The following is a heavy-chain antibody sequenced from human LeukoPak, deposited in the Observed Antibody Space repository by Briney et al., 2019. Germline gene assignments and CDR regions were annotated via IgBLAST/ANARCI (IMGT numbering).Heavy chain of an antibody. CDR1: GFTVSSNY. V-gene: IGHV3-66*01. Sequence: GGSLRLSCAASGFTVSSNYMSWVRQAPGKGLEWVSVIYSGGSTYYADSVKGRFTISRDNSKNTLYLQMNSLRAEDTAVYYCASNHLPQNHVAFDIWGQGTMVTVSS. J-gene: IGHJ3*02. CDR2: IYSGGST. CDR3: ASNHLPQNHVAFDI. D-gene: IGHD1-14*01.